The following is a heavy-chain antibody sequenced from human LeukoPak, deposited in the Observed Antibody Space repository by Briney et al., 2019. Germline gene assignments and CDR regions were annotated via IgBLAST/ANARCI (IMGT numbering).Heavy chain of an antibody. CDR3: ARVLDSSGYYYGFDP. V-gene: IGHV4-34*01. D-gene: IGHD3-22*01. J-gene: IGHJ5*02. CDR2: INHRGST. Sequence: PSETLSLTCAVYGGSFSGYYWSWIRQPPGKGLEWIGEINHRGSTNYNPSLKSRVTISVDTSKNQFSLKLSSVTAADTAVYSCARVLDSSGYYYGFDPWGQGTLVTVSS. CDR1: GGSFSGYY.